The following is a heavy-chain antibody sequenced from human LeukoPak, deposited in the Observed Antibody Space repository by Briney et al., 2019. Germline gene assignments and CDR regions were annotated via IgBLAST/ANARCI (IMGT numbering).Heavy chain of an antibody. CDR3: AKRGITMVRGVIGPYYFDY. D-gene: IGHD3-10*01. V-gene: IGHV3-23*01. J-gene: IGHJ4*02. CDR2: ISGSGGST. CDR1: GFTFSSYA. Sequence: PGGSLRLSCAASGFTFSSYAMSWVRQAPGKGLEWVSAISGSGGSTYYADSVKGRFTISRDNSKNTLYLQMNSLRAEDTAVYYCAKRGITMVRGVIGPYYFDYWGQGTLVTVSS.